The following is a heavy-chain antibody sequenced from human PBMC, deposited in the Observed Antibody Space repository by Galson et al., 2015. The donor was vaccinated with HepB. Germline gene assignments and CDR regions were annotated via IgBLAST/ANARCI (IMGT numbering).Heavy chain of an antibody. J-gene: IGHJ6*02. D-gene: IGHD2-2*01. CDR1: GFTFSSYG. Sequence: SLRLSCAASGFTFSSYGMHWVRQAPGKGLEWVAVISYDGSNKKYTNSVKGRFTISRDNSKDTLYLQMNSLRAEDTAVYYCAKDMLHCSSTSCPVGYYYYYGMDVWGQGTTVTVS. CDR2: ISYDGSNK. CDR3: AKDMLHCSSTSCPVGYYYYYGMDV. V-gene: IGHV3-30*18.